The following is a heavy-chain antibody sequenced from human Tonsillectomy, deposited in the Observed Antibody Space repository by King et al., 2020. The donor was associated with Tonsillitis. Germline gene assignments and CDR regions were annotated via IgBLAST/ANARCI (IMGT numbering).Heavy chain of an antibody. J-gene: IGHJ4*02. Sequence: VQLVESGGGLVKPGGSLRLSCAASGFTFSSYNMNWVRQAPGKGLEWVSSISSSSSYIYYADAVKGQFTISRENAKNSLYLQMNSLRAEDTAVYYCARGGGDYGDFDYWGQGTLVTVAS. CDR2: ISSSSSYI. CDR3: ARGGGDYGDFDY. CDR1: GFTFSSYN. V-gene: IGHV3-21*01. D-gene: IGHD4-17*01.